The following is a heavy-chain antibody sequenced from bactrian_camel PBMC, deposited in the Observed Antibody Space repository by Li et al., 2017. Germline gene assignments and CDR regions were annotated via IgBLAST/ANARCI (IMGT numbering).Heavy chain of an antibody. J-gene: IGHJ4*01. V-gene: IGHV3S53*01. CDR2: FASDGSK. Sequence: HVQLVESGGGSVRAGGSLRLSCAASGYNYCRHNMSWYRQAPEQEREFVSGFASDGSKQYASSVKGRFTISRDNAKNTVYLQLNSLKIEDMAMYYCAKEVYGVPGDYWGQWTQVTVS. CDR1: GYNYCRHN. D-gene: IGHD6*01. CDR3: AKEVYGVPGDY.